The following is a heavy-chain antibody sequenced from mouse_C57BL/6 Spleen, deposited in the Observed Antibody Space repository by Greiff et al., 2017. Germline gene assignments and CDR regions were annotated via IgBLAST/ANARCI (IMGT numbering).Heavy chain of an antibody. CDR2: IWSGGST. D-gene: IGHD1-1*01. Sequence: QVQLKQSGPGLVQPSQSLSIICTVSGFSLTSYGVHWVRQPPGKGLEWLGVIWSGGSTDYNAAFISRLSISKDNSKSQVFFKMNSLQADDTAIYYCAKTGYFYGSFYWFFDVWGSGTTVTVSS. J-gene: IGHJ1*01. CDR3: AKTGYFYGSFYWFFDV. V-gene: IGHV2-4*01. CDR1: GFSLTSYG.